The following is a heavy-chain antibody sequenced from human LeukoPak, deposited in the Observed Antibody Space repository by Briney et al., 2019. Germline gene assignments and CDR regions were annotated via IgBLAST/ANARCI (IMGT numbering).Heavy chain of an antibody. D-gene: IGHD4-17*01. CDR1: GFTFSDYY. J-gene: IGHJ4*02. CDR2: ISSSSSYT. CDR3: ARDGPGRRTVTTGRNYFDY. V-gene: IGHV3-11*06. Sequence: GGSLRLSCAASGFTFSDYYTSWIRQAPGKGLEWVSYISSSSSYTNYADSVKGRFTISRDNAKNLLYLQMNSLRAEDTAVYYCARDGPGRRTVTTGRNYFDYWGQGTLVTVSS.